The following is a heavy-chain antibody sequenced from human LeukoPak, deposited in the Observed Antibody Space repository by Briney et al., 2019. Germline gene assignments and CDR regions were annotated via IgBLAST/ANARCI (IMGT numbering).Heavy chain of an antibody. CDR1: GGSISSYY. D-gene: IGHD6-19*01. V-gene: IGHV4-4*07. CDR2: IYTSGST. CDR3: ARDYSVQWLVPYYGMDV. J-gene: IGHJ6*02. Sequence: PSETLSLTCTVSGGSISSYYWSWIRQPAGKGLEWIGRIYTSGSTNYNPSLKSRDTMSVDTSKNQFSLKLSSVTAADTAVYYCARDYSVQWLVPYYGMDVWGQGTTVTVSS.